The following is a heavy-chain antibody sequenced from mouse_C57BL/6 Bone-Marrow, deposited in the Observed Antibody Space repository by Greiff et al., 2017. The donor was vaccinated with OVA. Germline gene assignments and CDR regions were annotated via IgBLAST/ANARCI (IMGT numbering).Heavy chain of an antibody. CDR1: GFTFSDYY. J-gene: IGHJ3*01. Sequence: EVQVVESGGGLVQPGGSLKLSCAASGFTFSDYYMYWVRQTPEKRLEWVAYISNGGGSTYYPETVKGRFTISRDNAKNTLYLQMSRLKSEDTAMYYCARHEGPAWFAYWGQGTLVTVSA. CDR2: ISNGGGST. CDR3: ARHEGPAWFAY. V-gene: IGHV5-12*01.